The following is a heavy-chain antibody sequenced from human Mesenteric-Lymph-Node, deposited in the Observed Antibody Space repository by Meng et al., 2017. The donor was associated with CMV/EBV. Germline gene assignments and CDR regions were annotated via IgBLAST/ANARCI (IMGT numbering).Heavy chain of an antibody. CDR2: IYYSGST. Sequence: QLQLQESGPGLVKPSETLSLPCTVTGGSISSSSSYWGWIRQPPGKGLEWIGSIYYSGSTYYNPSLKSRVTISVDTSKNQFSLKLSSVTAADTAVYYCARPHYYGSGSSPWFDPWGQGTLVTVSS. V-gene: IGHV4-39*01. CDR3: ARPHYYGSGSSPWFDP. CDR1: GGSISSSSSY. J-gene: IGHJ5*02. D-gene: IGHD3-10*01.